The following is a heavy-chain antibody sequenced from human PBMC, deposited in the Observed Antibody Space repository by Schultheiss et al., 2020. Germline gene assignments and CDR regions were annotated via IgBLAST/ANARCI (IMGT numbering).Heavy chain of an antibody. CDR1: GGSFRGYY. CDR2: INHSGST. J-gene: IGHJ4*02. V-gene: IGHV4-34*01. Sequence: SETLSLTCAVYGGSFRGYYWSWIRQPPGKGLEWIGEINHSGSTNYNPSLKSRVTISVDTSKNQFSLKLSSVTAADTAVYYCARSTVMAVYYFDYWGQGTLVTVSS. CDR3: ARSTVMAVYYFDY. D-gene: IGHD5-18*01.